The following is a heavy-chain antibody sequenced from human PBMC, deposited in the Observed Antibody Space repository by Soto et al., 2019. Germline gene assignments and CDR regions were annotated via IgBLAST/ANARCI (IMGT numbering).Heavy chain of an antibody. J-gene: IGHJ5*02. CDR1: GGSISSSNW. CDR3: ARGCIALRPGVGGSWFDP. CDR2: IYHSGNT. D-gene: IGHD6-6*01. V-gene: IGHV4-4*02. Sequence: QVQLQQSGPGLVKSSGTLSLTCAVSGGSISSSNWWTWVRQPPGMGLAWIGEIYHSGNTNYNPSLKSRVTMSVDKSKNQFSLRVSSVTAADTAAYYCARGCIALRPGVGGSWFDPWGQGTLVTVS.